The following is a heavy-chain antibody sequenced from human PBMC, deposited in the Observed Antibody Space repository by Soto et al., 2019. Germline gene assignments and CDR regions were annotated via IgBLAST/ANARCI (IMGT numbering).Heavy chain of an antibody. V-gene: IGHV1-46*01. Sequence: ASVKVSCKASGYTFTNYCMNWVRQAPGQGLQWMGLINPSGGSTSHAQRFQGRVTMTTDTSTSTAYMELSSLRSDDKAVYCCAREDYDSSGYYFWGQGTLVTVSS. CDR3: AREDYDSSGYYF. CDR2: INPSGGST. J-gene: IGHJ4*02. D-gene: IGHD3-22*01. CDR1: GYTFTNYC.